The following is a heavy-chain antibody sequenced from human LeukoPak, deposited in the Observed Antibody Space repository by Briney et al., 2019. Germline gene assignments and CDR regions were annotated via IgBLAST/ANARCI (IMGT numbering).Heavy chain of an antibody. CDR2: IKSDGTNI. Sequence: GGSLRLSCAASGLTFATYWMHWVRQGPGRGLVWVSRIKSDGTNINYADSVKGRFTISRDDAKNTLYLQMNSLRAEDTAVYYCARGENGIGAAFDIWGQGTMVTVSS. CDR3: ARGENGIGAAFDI. D-gene: IGHD3-16*01. J-gene: IGHJ3*02. CDR1: GLTFATYW. V-gene: IGHV3-74*01.